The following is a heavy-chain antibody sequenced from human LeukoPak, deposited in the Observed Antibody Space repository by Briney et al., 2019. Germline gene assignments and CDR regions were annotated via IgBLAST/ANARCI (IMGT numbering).Heavy chain of an antibody. V-gene: IGHV4-34*01. D-gene: IGHD2-2*01. CDR1: GGSFSGYY. CDR3: ARGADCSSTSCPYYFDY. Sequence: SEALSLTCAVYGGSFSGYYWSWIRQPPGKGLEWIGEINHSGSTNYNPSLKSRVTISVDTSKNQFSLKLSSVTAADTAAYYCARGADCSSTSCPYYFDYWGQGTLVTVSS. J-gene: IGHJ4*02. CDR2: INHSGST.